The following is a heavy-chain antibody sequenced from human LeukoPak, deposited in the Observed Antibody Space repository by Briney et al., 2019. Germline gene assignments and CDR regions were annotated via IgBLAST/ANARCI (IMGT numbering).Heavy chain of an antibody. CDR2: IYYSGST. J-gene: IGHJ4*02. Sequence: SETLSLTCTVSGGSISSYYLSWIRQPPGKGLEWIGYIYYSGSTNYNPSLKSRVTISVDTSKNQFSLKLSSVTAADTAVYYCARLNYDFWSGYHLPSDYWGQGTLVTVSS. V-gene: IGHV4-59*01. CDR1: GGSISSYY. D-gene: IGHD3-3*01. CDR3: ARLNYDFWSGYHLPSDY.